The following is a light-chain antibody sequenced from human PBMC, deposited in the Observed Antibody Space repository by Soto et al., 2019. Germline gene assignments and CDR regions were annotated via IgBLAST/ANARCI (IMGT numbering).Light chain of an antibody. CDR1: QSISNY. CDR2: AAS. CDR3: QQSYRTHRT. V-gene: IGKV1-39*01. Sequence: DIQMTQSPSSLSASVGDRVTITCRSSQSISNYLNWYQQKPWKAPKLLMFAASSLQSGVPSRFSGCVSGTDFPLIISSLQPEDLANYDSQQSYRTHRTFGQVTKVEIK. J-gene: IGKJ1*01.